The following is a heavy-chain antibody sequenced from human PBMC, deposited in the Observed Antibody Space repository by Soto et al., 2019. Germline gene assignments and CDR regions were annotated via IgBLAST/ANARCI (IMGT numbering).Heavy chain of an antibody. J-gene: IGHJ4*02. CDR1: DLSISSSFYY. Sequence: PSETMSLTSSFSDLSISSSFYYFPWIRQHPGKGLEWIGYVYYSGSTYYNPSLKSRVTISVDTSRNQFSLNLRSVTAADTAVYYCAIDRGGYYHFDHWGQGTLVTVSS. CDR2: VYYSGST. V-gene: IGHV4-31*03. CDR3: AIDRGGYYHFDH. D-gene: IGHD3-22*01.